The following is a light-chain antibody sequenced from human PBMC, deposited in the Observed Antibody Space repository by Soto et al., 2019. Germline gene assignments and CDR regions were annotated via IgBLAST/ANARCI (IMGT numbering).Light chain of an antibody. J-gene: IGLJ3*02. CDR1: SSDVGGYNY. CDR3: SSYTSSSTPWV. V-gene: IGLV2-14*01. Sequence: QSALTQPASVSGSPGQSITISCTGTSSDVGGYNYVSWYQQHPGKAPKLMIYDVSNRPSGVSNRFSGSKSGNTASLTISGRQAEDEADYYCSSYTSSSTPWVFGGGTKVTVL. CDR2: DVS.